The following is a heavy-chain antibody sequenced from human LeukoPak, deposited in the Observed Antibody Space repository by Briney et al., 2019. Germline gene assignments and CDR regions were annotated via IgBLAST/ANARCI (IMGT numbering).Heavy chain of an antibody. CDR3: ARGSSSSSSYYYYYYMDV. D-gene: IGHD6-6*01. V-gene: IGHV1-69*05. CDR2: IIPIFGTA. J-gene: IGHJ6*03. Sequence: GASVKVSCKASGGTFSSYAISWVRQAPGQGLEWMGGIIPIFGTANYARKFQGRVTITTDESTSTAYMELSSLRSEDTAVYYCARGSSSSSSYYYYYYMDVWGKGTTVTVSS. CDR1: GGTFSSYA.